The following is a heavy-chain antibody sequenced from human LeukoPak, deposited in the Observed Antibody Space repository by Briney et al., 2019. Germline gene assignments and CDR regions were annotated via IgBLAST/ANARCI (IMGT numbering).Heavy chain of an antibody. CDR2: IYTEGTT. J-gene: IGHJ4*02. V-gene: IGHV3-66*02. D-gene: IGHD3-16*01. Sequence: GGSLRLSCAASGLTLGDYAVGWFRQFPGKGLEWVSVIYTEGTTYYADSVKGRFTISRDNSKNTVCLQMNSLRVEDTAVYYCASEGDWGQGTLVTVSS. CDR3: ASEGD. CDR1: GLTLGDYA.